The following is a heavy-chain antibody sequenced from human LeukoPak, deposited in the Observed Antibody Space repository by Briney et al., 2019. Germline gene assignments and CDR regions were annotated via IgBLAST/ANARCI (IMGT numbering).Heavy chain of an antibody. D-gene: IGHD3-22*01. CDR1: GFTFSTYW. CDR2: MKSDGST. CDR3: ARAPSEIGGYYPEYFRH. J-gene: IGHJ1*01. V-gene: IGHV3-74*01. Sequence: GVSLRLSCAASGFTFSTYWMHWVRQAPGKGLVWVSCMKSDGSTNYSDSVKGRFTISRDNAKNTVSLQMNSLRPGDTGVYYCARAPSEIGGYYPEYFRHWGQGTLVTVSS.